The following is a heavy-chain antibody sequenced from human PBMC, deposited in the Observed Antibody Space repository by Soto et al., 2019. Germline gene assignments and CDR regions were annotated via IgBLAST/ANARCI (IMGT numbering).Heavy chain of an antibody. J-gene: IGHJ6*02. Sequence: ASVKVSCKSSGYIFTDCYIHWVRQAPGQGLEWMGWINPNSGGTNYAQKFQGRVTMTRDTSISAAYMELSRLRSDDTAVYYCARVNIVVITKDYYYGMDVWGQGTTVTVSS. CDR3: ARVNIVVITKDYYYGMDV. CDR2: INPNSGGT. V-gene: IGHV1-2*02. CDR1: GYIFTDCY. D-gene: IGHD3-22*01.